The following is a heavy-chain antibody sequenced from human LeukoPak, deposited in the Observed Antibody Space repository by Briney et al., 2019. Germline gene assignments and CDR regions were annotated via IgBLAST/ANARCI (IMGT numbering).Heavy chain of an antibody. CDR3: AREGSGWFEEPFDY. V-gene: IGHV3-7*01. D-gene: IGHD6-19*01. J-gene: IGHJ4*02. Sequence: GGSLRLSCAASRFTFSSYWMSWVRQAPGKGLEWVANIKQDGSEKYYVDSVKGRFTISRDNAKNSLYLQMNSLRAEDTAVYYCAREGSGWFEEPFDYWGQGTLVTVSS. CDR1: RFTFSSYW. CDR2: IKQDGSEK.